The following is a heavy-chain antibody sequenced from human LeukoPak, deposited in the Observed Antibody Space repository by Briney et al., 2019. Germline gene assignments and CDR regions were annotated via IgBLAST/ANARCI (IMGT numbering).Heavy chain of an antibody. J-gene: IGHJ4*02. CDR3: ARLPIVVVPASCFDY. CDR2: INYSGTT. Sequence: PSGTLCLTCTVSGGAISSRTYYWGWIRQPPGKGLEWIGSINYSGTTYYNPSLKSRVILSADTSKKPMSLNLNSVTAAATAVYYCARLPIVVVPASCFDYWGQGTLVTVSS. D-gene: IGHD2-2*01. V-gene: IGHV4-39*01. CDR1: GGAISSRTYY.